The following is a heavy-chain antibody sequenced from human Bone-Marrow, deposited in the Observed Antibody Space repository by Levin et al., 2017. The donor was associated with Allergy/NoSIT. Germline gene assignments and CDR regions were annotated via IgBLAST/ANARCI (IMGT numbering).Heavy chain of an antibody. CDR2: IYYSGST. J-gene: IGHJ6*02. CDR1: GGSISSYY. D-gene: IGHD2-2*01. V-gene: IGHV4-59*01. CDR3: ARSSTREGTKLYYYYYGMDG. Sequence: PSETLSLTCTVSGGSISSYYWSWIRQPPGKGLEWIGYIYYSGSTNYNPSLKSRVTISVDTSKNQFSLKLSSVTAADTAVYYCARSSTREGTKLYYYYYGMDGWGQGTTVTVSS.